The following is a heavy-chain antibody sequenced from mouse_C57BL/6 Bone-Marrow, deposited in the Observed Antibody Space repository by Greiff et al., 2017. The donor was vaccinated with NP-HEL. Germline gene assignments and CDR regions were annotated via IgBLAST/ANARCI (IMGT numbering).Heavy chain of an antibody. CDR2: ISNLAYSI. Sequence: EVQLVESGGGLVQPGGSLKLSCAASGFTFSDYGMAWVRQAPRKGPEWVAFISNLAYSIYYADTVTSRFTISRENAKNTLYLEMSSLRSEDTAMYYCARHGGLAYWGQGTLVTVSA. J-gene: IGHJ3*01. V-gene: IGHV5-15*01. CDR3: ARHGGLAY. CDR1: GFTFSDYG.